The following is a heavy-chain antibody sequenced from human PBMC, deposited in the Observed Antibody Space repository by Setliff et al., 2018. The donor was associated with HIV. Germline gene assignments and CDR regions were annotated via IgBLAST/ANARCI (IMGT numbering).Heavy chain of an antibody. V-gene: IGHV3-30*02. J-gene: IGHJ6*03. CDR3: AKNARDYYYYYMDV. CDR1: GFTFSSYG. CDR2: IRYDGSDT. Sequence: QAGGSLRLSCAASGFTFSSYGMHWVRQAPGKGLEWVTFIRYDGSDTYYADSVKGRFTISRDNSKNTLYLQMNSLRTEDTAVYYCAKNARDYYYYYMDVWGKGTTVTVSS.